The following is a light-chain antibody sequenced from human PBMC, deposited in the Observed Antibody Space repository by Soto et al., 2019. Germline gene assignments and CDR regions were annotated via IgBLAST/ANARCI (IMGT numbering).Light chain of an antibody. CDR3: QQRTNWPLTT. V-gene: IGKV3-15*01. Sequence: EIVMTQSPATLSVSPGERATLSCRASQSVSSNLAWYQQKPGQAPRPLIYGASTRATGITARFSGSGSGTDFTLTIRSLEPEDFAIYYCQQRTNWPLTTFGHGTRLEIK. CDR1: QSVSSN. J-gene: IGKJ5*01. CDR2: GAS.